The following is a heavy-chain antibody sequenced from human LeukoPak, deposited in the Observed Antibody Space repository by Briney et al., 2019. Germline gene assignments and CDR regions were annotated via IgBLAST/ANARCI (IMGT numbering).Heavy chain of an antibody. CDR1: GYTFPSYG. CDR3: ARDILTGYLGIYCYGMDV. D-gene: IGHD3-9*01. CDR2: ISAYNGNT. V-gene: IGHV1-18*01. J-gene: IGHJ6*02. Sequence: ASVNVSCKASGYTFPSYGLSWVRQAPGQGLEWMGWISAYNGNTNYAQKVQGRVTMTTDTATSTAYMELRSLRSDDTAVYYCARDILTGYLGIYCYGMDVWGQGTTVTVSS.